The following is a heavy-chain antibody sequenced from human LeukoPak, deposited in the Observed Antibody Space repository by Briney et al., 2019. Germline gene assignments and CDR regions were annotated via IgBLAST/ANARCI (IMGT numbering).Heavy chain of an antibody. CDR1: GFTFSKAW. J-gene: IGHJ4*02. CDR2: IKSKTDGGTT. CDR3: TTDYYDTSGYSSYY. V-gene: IGHV3-15*01. Sequence: GGSLRLSCAVSGFTFSKAWMSWVRQAPGKGLEWVGRIKSKTDGGTTDYAGPVKGRFTISRDDSKNTLNLQMSSLETEDTAVYYCTTDYYDTSGYSSYYWGQGTLVTVSS. D-gene: IGHD3-22*01.